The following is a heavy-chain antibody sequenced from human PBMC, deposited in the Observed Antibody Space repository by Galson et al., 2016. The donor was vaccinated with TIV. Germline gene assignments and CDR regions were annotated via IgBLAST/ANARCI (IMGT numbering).Heavy chain of an antibody. J-gene: IGHJ4*02. Sequence: LSLPCRVSGGSISSSTYFWGWIRQPPGKGLEWIGSGYYSGGTNSNPSLKSRVTISVDTSKNQFSLRLSSVTAADTAVYYCARVSITGTSPPRGYFDYWGQGSLVTVSS. CDR3: ARVSITGTSPPRGYFDY. V-gene: IGHV4-39*07. D-gene: IGHD1-20*01. CDR2: GYYSGGT. CDR1: GGSISSSTYF.